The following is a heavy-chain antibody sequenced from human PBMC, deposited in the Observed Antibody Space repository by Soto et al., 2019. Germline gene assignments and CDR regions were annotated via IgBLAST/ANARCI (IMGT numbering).Heavy chain of an antibody. V-gene: IGHV3-23*01. D-gene: IGHD2-15*01. J-gene: IGHJ4*02. CDR3: AKHIVVVVAATGDY. CDR1: GFTFSSYA. Sequence: EVQLLESGGGLVQPGGSLRLSCAASGFTFSSYAMSWVRQAPGKGLEWVSAISGSSGSTYYADSVKGRFTISRDNSKNTLYLQMNSLRAEDTAVYYCAKHIVVVVAATGDYWGQGTLVTVSS. CDR2: ISGSSGST.